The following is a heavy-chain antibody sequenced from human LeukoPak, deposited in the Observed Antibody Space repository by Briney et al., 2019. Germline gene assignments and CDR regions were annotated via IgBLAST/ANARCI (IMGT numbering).Heavy chain of an antibody. V-gene: IGHV3-23*01. CDR3: AKGGGDFDY. D-gene: IGHD3-16*01. CDR2: ISESGGGSYSGGGT. Sequence: PGGSLRLSCAASGFTFSSYAMTWVRQIPGKGLEWVSTISESGGGSYSGGGTYYGDSVTGRFTISRDNSKNTLYLQMNSLRAEDTAVYYCAKGGGDFDYWGQGTLVTVSS. J-gene: IGHJ4*02. CDR1: GFTFSSYA.